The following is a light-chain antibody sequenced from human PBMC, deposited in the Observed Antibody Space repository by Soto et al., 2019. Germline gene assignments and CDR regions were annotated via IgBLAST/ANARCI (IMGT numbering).Light chain of an antibody. CDR3: QKYNGYPWT. J-gene: IGKJ1*01. Sequence: DIQVTQSPSTLSASVGDRVTITCRASQSLNDWLAWYQQKPGKAPKLLIYKASGLESGVPSRFSGSGSGTEFPLTISSLQPDDFATYYCQKYNGYPWTFGQGTKVEIK. CDR2: KAS. CDR1: QSLNDW. V-gene: IGKV1-5*03.